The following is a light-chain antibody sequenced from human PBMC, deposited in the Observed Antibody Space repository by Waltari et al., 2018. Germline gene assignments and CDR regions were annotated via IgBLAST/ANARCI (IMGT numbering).Light chain of an antibody. Sequence: QSALTQPRSVSGSPGQSVTISCTGTTSDVGGYDFVSWYQQHPGKAPKLIIYYVSQRPSGVPDRLSGSKAGNTASLTITGLRDDDEAEYFCCSHGGFDTFWVFGGGTKVIVL. J-gene: IGLJ3*02. CDR1: TSDVGGYDF. CDR2: YVS. V-gene: IGLV2-11*01. CDR3: CSHGGFDTFWV.